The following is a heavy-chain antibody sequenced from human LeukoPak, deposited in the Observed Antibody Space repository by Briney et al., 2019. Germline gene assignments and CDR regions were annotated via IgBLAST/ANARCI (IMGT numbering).Heavy chain of an antibody. CDR1: GGSFSGYY. CDR2: INHSGST. V-gene: IGHV4-34*01. J-gene: IGHJ4*02. CDR3: ARGPDRY. D-gene: IGHD1-14*01. Sequence: SETLSLTCAVYGGSFSGYYWSWIRQPPGKGLEWIGEINHSGSTNYNPSLKSRVTISVDTSKNQFSLKLSSVTAADTAVYYCARGPDRYWGQGTLVTVSS.